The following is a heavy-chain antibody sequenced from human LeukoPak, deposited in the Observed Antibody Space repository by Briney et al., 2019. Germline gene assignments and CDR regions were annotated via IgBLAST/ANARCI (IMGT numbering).Heavy chain of an antibody. V-gene: IGHV1-69*04. D-gene: IGHD5-18*01. CDR3: ARVDTAMVVPAFDI. CDR1: GGTFSSYA. CDR2: IIPILGIA. Sequence: SVKVSCKASGGTFSSYAINWVRQAPGQGLEWMGRIIPILGIANYAQKFQGRVTITADKSTSTAYMELSSLRSEDTAVYYCARVDTAMVVPAFDIWGQGTMVTVSS. J-gene: IGHJ3*02.